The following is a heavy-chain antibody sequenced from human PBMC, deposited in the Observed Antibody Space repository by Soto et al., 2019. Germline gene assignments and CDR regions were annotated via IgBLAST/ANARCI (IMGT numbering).Heavy chain of an antibody. CDR3: AIVRVADSPLDH. CDR1: GFIFSNYG. Sequence: QVQLVESGGGVVQPGRSLRLSCVGSGFIFSNYGMHWVRQAPGKGLEWVAFISYDGSDILYADSVKGRFTISRDNSKSTLFLHMNRPTAEDTAVYFCAIVRVADSPLDHWGQGNLVTVSS. CDR2: ISYDGSDI. D-gene: IGHD3-10*02. J-gene: IGHJ4*02. V-gene: IGHV3-30*03.